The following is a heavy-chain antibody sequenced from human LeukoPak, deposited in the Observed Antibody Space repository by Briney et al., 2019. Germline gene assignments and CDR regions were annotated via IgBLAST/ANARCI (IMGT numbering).Heavy chain of an antibody. CDR1: GYTFIDNY. Sequence: ASVKVSCKSSGYTFIDNYIHWIRQAPGQGLEWMGRINPTTGGTGFAQKFQGKVSMTRDTSISTAYMELSRLGSDDTAVYYCATLGEDNTDTPFDYWGQGTLVTVSS. J-gene: IGHJ4*02. V-gene: IGHV1-2*06. CDR2: INPTTGGT. CDR3: ATLGEDNTDTPFDY. D-gene: IGHD3-16*01.